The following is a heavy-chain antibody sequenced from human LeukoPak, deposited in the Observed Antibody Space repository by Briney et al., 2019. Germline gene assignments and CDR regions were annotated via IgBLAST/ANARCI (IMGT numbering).Heavy chain of an antibody. V-gene: IGHV3-11*01. CDR3: AREMEGDYGSGTFFDH. CDR1: EFVLSDYY. CDR2: ISSGGSTI. Sequence: GGSLRLSCAASEFVLSDYYMSWIRQAPGKGLEWISYISSGGSTISYADSVRGRFTISRDNAKNSLYLQMNSLRAEDTAVYYCAREMEGDYGSGTFFDHWGQGNMVTVSS. D-gene: IGHD3-10*01. J-gene: IGHJ4*02.